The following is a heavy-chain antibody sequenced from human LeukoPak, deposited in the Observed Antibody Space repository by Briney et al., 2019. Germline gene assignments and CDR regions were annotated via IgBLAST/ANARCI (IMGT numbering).Heavy chain of an antibody. CDR3: ARSPEAMVTKYYYYYMDV. CDR2: IIPIFGTA. CDR1: GYTFTSYG. V-gene: IGHV1-69*13. J-gene: IGHJ6*03. D-gene: IGHD5-18*01. Sequence: SVKVSCKASGYTFTSYGISWVRQAPGQGLEWMGGIIPIFGTANYAQKFQGRVTITADESTSTAYMELSSLRSEGTAVYYCARSPEAMVTKYYYYYMDVWGKGTTVTVSS.